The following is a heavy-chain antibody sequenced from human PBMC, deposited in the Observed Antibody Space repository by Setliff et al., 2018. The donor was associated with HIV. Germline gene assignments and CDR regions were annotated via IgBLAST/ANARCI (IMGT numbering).Heavy chain of an antibody. Sequence: ASVKVSCKTSGYIFINYYVTWVRQAPGQGLEWMGIINPSGGSTSYAQKFQGRVTMTRDTSTSTVYMELSSLRSEDTAVYYCARAPLAIVGATTIDYWGQGTLVTVS. CDR1: GYIFINYY. CDR2: INPSGGST. CDR3: ARAPLAIVGATTIDY. V-gene: IGHV1-46*01. J-gene: IGHJ4*02. D-gene: IGHD1-26*01.